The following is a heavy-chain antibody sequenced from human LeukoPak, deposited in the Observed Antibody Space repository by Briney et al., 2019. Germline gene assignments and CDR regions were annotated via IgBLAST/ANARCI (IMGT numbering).Heavy chain of an antibody. CDR1: GFTFSRYA. CDR3: ARDAFQPGLIDS. Sequence: GGSLRLSCAASGFTFSRYAMNWVRQAPGKGLEWVSYINTDSSDIHYADSVKGRFTISRDNARNTLYLQLSSLRAEDSGVYYCARDAFQPGLIDSWGQGTLVTVSS. J-gene: IGHJ4*02. V-gene: IGHV3-21*05. CDR2: INTDSSDI. D-gene: IGHD2-2*01.